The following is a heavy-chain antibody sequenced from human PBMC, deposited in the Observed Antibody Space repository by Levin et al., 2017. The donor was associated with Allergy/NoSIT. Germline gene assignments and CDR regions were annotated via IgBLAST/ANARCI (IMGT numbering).Heavy chain of an antibody. Sequence: GASVKVSCKASGYTFTSYGISWVRQAPGQGLEWRGWISTYNGDTNYAQKLQGRVTMTTDTSTSTAYMELRSLRSDDTAVYFCARDDIVPTTYHYYGLDVWGQGTTVTVSS. CDR1: GYTFTSYG. D-gene: IGHD5-12*01. CDR2: ISTYNGDT. V-gene: IGHV1-18*01. CDR3: ARDDIVPTTYHYYGLDV. J-gene: IGHJ6*02.